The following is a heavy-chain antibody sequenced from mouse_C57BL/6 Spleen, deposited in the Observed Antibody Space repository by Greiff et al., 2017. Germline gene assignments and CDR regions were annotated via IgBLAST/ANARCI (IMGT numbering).Heavy chain of an antibody. D-gene: IGHD1-1*02. CDR2: IYPGSGNT. Sequence: VKLVESGPELVKPGASVKISCKASGYSFTSYYIHWVKQRPGQGLEWIGWIYPGSGNTKYNEKFKGKATLTADTSSSTAYMQLSSLTSEDSAVYYCARGYYGFDYWGQGTTLTVSS. V-gene: IGHV1-66*01. CDR3: ARGYYGFDY. CDR1: GYSFTSYY. J-gene: IGHJ2*01.